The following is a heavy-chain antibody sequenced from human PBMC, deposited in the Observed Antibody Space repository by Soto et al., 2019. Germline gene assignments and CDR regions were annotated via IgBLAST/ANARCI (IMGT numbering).Heavy chain of an antibody. D-gene: IGHD2-15*01. Sequence: SDTLSLTCAVSGGSISSGGYSWSWIRQPPGKGLEWIGYIYHSGSTYYNPSLKSRVTISVDRSKNQFSLKLSSVTAADTAVYYCARAKYCSGGSCYVDYWGQGTLVTVSS. CDR1: GGSISSGGYS. CDR2: IYHSGST. V-gene: IGHV4-30-2*01. CDR3: ARAKYCSGGSCYVDY. J-gene: IGHJ4*02.